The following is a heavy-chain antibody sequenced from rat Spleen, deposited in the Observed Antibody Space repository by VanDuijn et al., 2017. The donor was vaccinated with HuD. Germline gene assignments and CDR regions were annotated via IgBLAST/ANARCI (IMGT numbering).Heavy chain of an antibody. CDR2: ISNSGYNT. D-gene: IGHD4-1*01. CDR1: RFNFNDYW. CDR3: ARHVRAFFDY. Sequence: EVKLVESGGGLVQPGRSLKLSCAASRFNFNDYWMGWVRQAPGKGLEWVASISNSGYNTYYRDSVEGRFTISRDNAQSTLYLQMNSLRSEDTATYYCARHVRAFFDYWGQGVMVTVSS. V-gene: IGHV5-31*01. J-gene: IGHJ2*01.